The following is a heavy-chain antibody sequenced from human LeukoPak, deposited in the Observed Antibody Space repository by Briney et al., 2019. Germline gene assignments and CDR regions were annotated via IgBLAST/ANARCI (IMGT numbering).Heavy chain of an antibody. CDR3: ARVNLYYDSGGSPHFDY. CDR1: GFTFDNYW. CDR2: IKQHGSET. V-gene: IGHV3-7*01. D-gene: IGHD3-22*01. J-gene: IGHJ4*02. Sequence: GGSLRLSCAASGFTFDNYWMSWVRQAPGKGLEWVANIKQHGSETYYVDSVKGRFTISRDNAKNSLYLQMNSLRAEDTAVYYCARVNLYYDSGGSPHFDYWGQGTLVTVSS.